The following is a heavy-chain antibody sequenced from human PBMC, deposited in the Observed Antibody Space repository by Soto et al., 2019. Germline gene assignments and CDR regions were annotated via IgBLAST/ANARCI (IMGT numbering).Heavy chain of an antibody. Sequence: QVQLQQWGAGLLKPSETLSLTCAVYGGSFNDYFWSWIRQPPGKELEWIGENNHSGSTNYNPSLKSRVNISVDTSKNQFSLKLYSVTAADTAVYYCARGRTVTTLNYYYYFYMDVWGRGTTVTVSS. V-gene: IGHV4-34*01. D-gene: IGHD2-21*02. CDR2: NNHSGST. J-gene: IGHJ6*03. CDR3: ARGRTVTTLNYYYYFYMDV. CDR1: GGSFNDYF.